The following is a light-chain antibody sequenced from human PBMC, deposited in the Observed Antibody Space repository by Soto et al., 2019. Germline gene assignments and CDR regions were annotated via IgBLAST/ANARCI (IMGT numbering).Light chain of an antibody. CDR3: QQYGGARWT. J-gene: IGKJ1*01. CDR2: GAS. V-gene: IGKV3-20*01. CDR1: QSVVTNS. Sequence: EIVLTQSPGTLSLSPGERATLSCRASQSVVTNSLAWYQQKPGQAPRLTIYGASNRATGIPDRFSGRGSGTDFTLTISRLEPEDCAVYYCQQYGGARWTFGQGTKVDNK.